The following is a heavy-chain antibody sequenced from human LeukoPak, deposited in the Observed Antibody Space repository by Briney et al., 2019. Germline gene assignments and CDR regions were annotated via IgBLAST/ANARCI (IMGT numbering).Heavy chain of an antibody. J-gene: IGHJ4*02. CDR1: GFTFSSYS. Sequence: GGSLRLSCAASGFTFSSYSMNWVRQAPGKGLEWVSSISSSSSYIYYADSVKGRFTISRDNAKNSLYLQMSSLRAGDTAVYYCARGGYCTDGVCDLDYWGQGTLVTVSS. CDR3: ARGGYCTDGVCDLDY. CDR2: ISSSSSYI. D-gene: IGHD2-8*01. V-gene: IGHV3-21*01.